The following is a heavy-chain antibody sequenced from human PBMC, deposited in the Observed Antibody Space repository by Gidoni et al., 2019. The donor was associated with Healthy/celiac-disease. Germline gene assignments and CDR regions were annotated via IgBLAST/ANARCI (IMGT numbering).Heavy chain of an antibody. V-gene: IGHV1-46*01. D-gene: IGHD6-13*01. CDR2: INPSGGST. Sequence: QFQLVQSGAEVKKPGASLNVSCKASGYTFTSYYMHWGRQAPGQGLEWMGIINPSGGSTSYAQKFQGRVTMTRDTSTSTVYMELSSLRSEDTAVYYCAGYSSPRSWFDPWGQGTLVTVSS. J-gene: IGHJ5*02. CDR1: GYTFTSYY. CDR3: AGYSSPRSWFDP.